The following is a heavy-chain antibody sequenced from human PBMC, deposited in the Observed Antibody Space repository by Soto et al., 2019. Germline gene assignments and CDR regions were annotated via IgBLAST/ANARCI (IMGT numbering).Heavy chain of an antibody. J-gene: IGHJ4*02. CDR1: GGSITSGGYC. CDR3: ARDGDYFGSGSPPLLSK. V-gene: IGHV4-31*03. Sequence: QVQLQESGPGLVKPSQTLSLTCTVSGGSITSGGYCWTWLRQHPVKGLEWMGHIYYSGSSSYNPSLKSRLTISIDTSKNQFSLKLTAVTAADMAVYYCARDGDYFGSGSPPLLSKWGQGTLVTVSS. CDR2: IYYSGSS. D-gene: IGHD3-10*01.